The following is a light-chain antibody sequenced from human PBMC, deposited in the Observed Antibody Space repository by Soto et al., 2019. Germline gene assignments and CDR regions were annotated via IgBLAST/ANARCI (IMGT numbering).Light chain of an antibody. CDR1: STDFVTYNR. V-gene: IGLV2-18*01. CDR3: SLYTSENTYV. CDR2: EAS. J-gene: IGLJ1*01. Sequence: QSVLTQPPSVSGSPGQSVTISCTGTSTDFVTYNRVSSYQQPPGTAPKLIVYEASTRPSGVPDRFSGSKSGNTASLTISGLQAADEADYYCSLYTSENTYVFGTGTKVTVL.